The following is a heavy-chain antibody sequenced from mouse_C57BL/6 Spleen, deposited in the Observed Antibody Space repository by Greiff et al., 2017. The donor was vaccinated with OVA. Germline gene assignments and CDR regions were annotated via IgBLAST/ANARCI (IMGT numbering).Heavy chain of an antibody. J-gene: IGHJ3*01. Sequence: EVKLMESGEGLVKPGGSLKLSCAASGFTFSSYAMSWVRQTPEKRLEWVAYISSGGDYIYYADTVKGRFTISRDNARNTLYLQMSSLKSEDTAMYYCTRGGGDGYYTWFAYWGQGTLVTVSA. V-gene: IGHV5-9-1*02. CDR3: TRGGGDGYYTWFAY. D-gene: IGHD2-3*01. CDR2: ISSGGDYI. CDR1: GFTFSSYA.